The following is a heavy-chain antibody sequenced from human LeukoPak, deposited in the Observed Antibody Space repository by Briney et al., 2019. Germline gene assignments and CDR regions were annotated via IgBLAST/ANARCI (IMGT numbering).Heavy chain of an antibody. D-gene: IGHD4-17*01. CDR1: GFTFYSFA. CDR2: ISGSGGRT. Sequence: GGSLRLSCAASGFTFYSFAMSWVRQTPGKGLEWVSAISGSGGRTFYADSVKGRFTISRDNSKNTLYLQMNNLRAEDTAVYYCAKGSGNGGYPDYFDYWGQGTLVTVSS. J-gene: IGHJ4*02. V-gene: IGHV3-23*01. CDR3: AKGSGNGGYPDYFDY.